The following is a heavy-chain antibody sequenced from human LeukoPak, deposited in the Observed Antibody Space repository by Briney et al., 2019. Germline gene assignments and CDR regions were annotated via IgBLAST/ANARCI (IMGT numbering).Heavy chain of an antibody. CDR3: ARYSGYDVPFDY. Sequence: SETLSLTCTVSGGSISSGGYYWSWIRQHPGKGLEWIGYIYHSGSAYYNPSLKSRLTISVDTSKNQFSLKLSSVTAADTAVYYCARYSGYDVPFDYWGQGTLVTVSS. V-gene: IGHV4-31*03. D-gene: IGHD5-12*01. CDR2: IYHSGSA. CDR1: GGSISSGGYY. J-gene: IGHJ4*02.